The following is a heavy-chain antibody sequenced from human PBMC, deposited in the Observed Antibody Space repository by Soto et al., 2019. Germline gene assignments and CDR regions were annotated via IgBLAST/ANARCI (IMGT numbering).Heavy chain of an antibody. CDR3: ARESGGATATLDYYYFYMDV. J-gene: IGHJ6*03. V-gene: IGHV1-2*04. D-gene: IGHD5-12*01. CDR1: GDSFNDYY. CDR2: INPNGGVT. Sequence: QVQLVQSGAEVRKPGASVTVSCRSSGDSFNDYYIHWVRQAPGQGFEWMGWINPNGGVTNYAQKFQGWVSMTRDTSMRTVYMQLSRLRSEDTAVYYCARESGGATATLDYYYFYMDVWGTGTTVTGSS.